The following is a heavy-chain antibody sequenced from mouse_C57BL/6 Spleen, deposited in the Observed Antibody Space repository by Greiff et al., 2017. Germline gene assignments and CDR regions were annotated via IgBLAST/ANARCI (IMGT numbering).Heavy chain of an antibody. Sequence: VQLQQSGPGLVQPSPCLSISCTASGFSLTSYGVHWVRQSPGKGLEWLGVIGRGGSTDYNAAFMSRLSITKDNSKSQVFFRMNSLQADDTAIFYCAGSNWYFGVWGTGTTVTVSS. D-gene: IGHD1-1*01. CDR3: AGSNWYFGV. V-gene: IGHV2-5*01. J-gene: IGHJ1*03. CDR2: IGRGGST. CDR1: GFSLTSYG.